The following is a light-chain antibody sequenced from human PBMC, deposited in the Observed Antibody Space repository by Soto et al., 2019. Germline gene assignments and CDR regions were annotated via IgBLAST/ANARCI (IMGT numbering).Light chain of an antibody. Sequence: QSVLTQPASVSESPGQSITISCTGTSSDVGSYNLVSWYQQHPGKAPKLMIYEGSKRPSGVSNRFSGSKSGNTVSLTISGLQAEDEADYYCCSYAGTSTYVFGTGTTVTVL. CDR1: SSDVGSYNL. V-gene: IGLV2-23*01. CDR2: EGS. CDR3: CSYAGTSTYV. J-gene: IGLJ1*01.